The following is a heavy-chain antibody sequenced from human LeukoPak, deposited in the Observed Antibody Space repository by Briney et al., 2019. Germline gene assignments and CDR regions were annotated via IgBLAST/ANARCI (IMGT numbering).Heavy chain of an antibody. J-gene: IGHJ4*02. CDR1: GGSISSGSYY. V-gene: IGHV4-61*09. CDR2: LYTSGTT. CDR3: ARAGGSVGWYGTIDS. D-gene: IGHD6-19*01. Sequence: PSDTLSLTCTVSGGSISSGSYYWTWLRQPAGKGLEWIGHLYTSGTTDYNPSLQSRVTISADTSKHQFSLRLTSVTAADTAVYYCARAGGSVGWYGTIDSWGQGTLVTVSS.